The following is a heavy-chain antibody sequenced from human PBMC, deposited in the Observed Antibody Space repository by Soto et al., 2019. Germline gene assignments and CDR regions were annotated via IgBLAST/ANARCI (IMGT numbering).Heavy chain of an antibody. CDR3: ASYTIAVAGTTYYYYGMDV. Sequence: VPVKVSCEASGHTFTSYGISWVRQAPGQGLEWMGWISAYNGNTNYAQKLQGRVTMTTDTSTSTAYMELSSLRSDDTAVYYCASYTIAVAGTTYYYYGMDVWGQGTTVTVSS. J-gene: IGHJ6*02. CDR1: GHTFTSYG. CDR2: ISAYNGNT. D-gene: IGHD6-19*01. V-gene: IGHV1-18*04.